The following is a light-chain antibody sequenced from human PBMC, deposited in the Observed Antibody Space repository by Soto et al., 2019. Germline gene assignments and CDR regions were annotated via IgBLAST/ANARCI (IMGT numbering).Light chain of an antibody. CDR2: AAS. V-gene: IGKV1-39*01. J-gene: IGKJ1*01. CDR1: QSISSY. Sequence: DIQMTQSPSSLSASVGDRVTITCRASQSISSYLNWYQQRPGKAPKLLIYAASTLRSGVPSRFSGSGSGTDFTLAISSLQPEDFATYYCQQSYIDPWGTCGQGTKVDIK. CDR3: QQSYIDPWGT.